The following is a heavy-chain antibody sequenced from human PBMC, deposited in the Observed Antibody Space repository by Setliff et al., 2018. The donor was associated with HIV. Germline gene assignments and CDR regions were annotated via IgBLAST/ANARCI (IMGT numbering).Heavy chain of an antibody. J-gene: IGHJ3*02. V-gene: IGHV3-11*04. Sequence: GESLKISCAASGLIFSDYYVTWIRQAPGKGLEWVSYITNTGTTKYYGDSVRGRFTISRDNANSLLFLQMDSLRAEDTAVYYCARGWTHAFDIWGQGTTVTVSS. CDR1: GLIFSDYY. D-gene: IGHD2-15*01. CDR2: ITNTGTTK. CDR3: ARGWTHAFDI.